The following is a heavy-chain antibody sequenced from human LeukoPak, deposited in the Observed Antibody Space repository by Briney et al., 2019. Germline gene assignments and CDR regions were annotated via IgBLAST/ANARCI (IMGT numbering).Heavy chain of an antibody. V-gene: IGHV3-66*01. CDR2: IYSGGST. CDR1: GFTVSSNY. J-gene: IGHJ3*02. CDR3: AREQVGATRNAFDI. Sequence: GSLRLSCAASGFTVSSNYMSWVRQAPGKGLEWVSVIYSGGSTYYADSVKGRFTISRDNSKNTLYLQMNSLRAEDTAVYYCAREQVGATRNAFDIWGQGTMVTVSS. D-gene: IGHD1-26*01.